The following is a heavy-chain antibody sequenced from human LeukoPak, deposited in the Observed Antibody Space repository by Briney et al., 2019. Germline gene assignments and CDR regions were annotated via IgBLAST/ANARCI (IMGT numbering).Heavy chain of an antibody. V-gene: IGHV4-39*01. CDR1: GGSISSSSYY. D-gene: IGHD2-2*01. CDR2: IYYSGST. CDR3: ASRLGYCSSTSCYNWFDP. J-gene: IGHJ5*02. Sequence: TSETLSLTCTVSGGSISSSSYYWGWIRQPPGKGLEWIGSIYYSGSTYYNPSLKSRVTISVDTSKNQFSLKLSSVTAADTAVYYGASRLGYCSSTSCYNWFDPWGQGTLVTVSS.